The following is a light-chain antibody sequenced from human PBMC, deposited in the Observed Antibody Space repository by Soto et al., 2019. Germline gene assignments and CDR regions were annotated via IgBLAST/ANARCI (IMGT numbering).Light chain of an antibody. Sequence: EFVLTQSPGTLSLSPGERATLSCRTSQSVSSSYLAWYQQRPGQPPRLLIYGASSRAAGIPDRFSGSGSGTDFTLTISRLEPEDFSVYYFQQYGSSPHTFGQGTKLEIK. CDR2: GAS. V-gene: IGKV3-20*01. CDR1: QSVSSSY. J-gene: IGKJ2*01. CDR3: QQYGSSPHT.